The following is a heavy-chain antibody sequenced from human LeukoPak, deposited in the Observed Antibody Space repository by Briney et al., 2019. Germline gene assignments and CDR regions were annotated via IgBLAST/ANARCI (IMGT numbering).Heavy chain of an antibody. CDR1: GFTFSSYI. CDR3: ARMLYYYYGMDV. J-gene: IGHJ6*02. D-gene: IGHD2-8*01. Sequence: GGSLRLSCAASGFTFSSYIMNWVRQAPGKRLEWVSSISSSSSYIYYADSVKGRFTISRDNAKNSLYLQMNSLRAEDTAVYYCARMLYYYYGMDVWGQGTTVTVSS. V-gene: IGHV3-21*01. CDR2: ISSSSSYI.